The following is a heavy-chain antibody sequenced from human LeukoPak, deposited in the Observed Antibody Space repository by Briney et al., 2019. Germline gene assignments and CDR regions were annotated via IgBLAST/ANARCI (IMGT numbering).Heavy chain of an antibody. CDR2: ISSSSSTI. Sequence: GGSLRLSCAASGFTFSSYSMNWVRQAPGKGLEWVSYISSSSSTIYYADSVKGRFTISRDNAKNSLYLHMNSLRAEDTAVYYCAGGSGYSSSWYCDYWGQGILVTVSS. D-gene: IGHD6-13*01. V-gene: IGHV3-48*01. CDR1: GFTFSSYS. J-gene: IGHJ4*02. CDR3: AGGSGYSSSWYCDY.